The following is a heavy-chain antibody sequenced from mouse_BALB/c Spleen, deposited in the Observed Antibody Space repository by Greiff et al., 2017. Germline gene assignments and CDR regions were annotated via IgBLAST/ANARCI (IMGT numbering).Heavy chain of an antibody. CDR3: ARAENGYYDAMDY. CDR2: INPSTGYT. V-gene: IGHV1-7*01. J-gene: IGHJ4*01. CDR1: GYTFTSYW. D-gene: IGHD2-2*01. Sequence: QVHVKQSGAELAKPGASVKMSCKASGYTFTSYWMHWVKQRPGQGLEWIGYINPSTGYTEYNQKFKDKATLTADKSSSTAYMQLSSLTSEDSAVYYCARAENGYYDAMDYWGQGTSVTVSS.